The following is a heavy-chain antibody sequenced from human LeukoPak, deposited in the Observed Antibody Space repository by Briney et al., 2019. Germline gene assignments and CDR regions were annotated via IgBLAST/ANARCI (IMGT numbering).Heavy chain of an antibody. CDR1: GGSISSYY. Sequence: PSETLSLTCTVSGGSISSYYWSWIRQPPGKGLEWIGYIYYSGSTNYNPSLKSRVTISVDTSKNQFSLKLSSVTAADTAVYYCARDRLGYYGMDVWGQGTTVTVSS. CDR2: IYYSGST. V-gene: IGHV4-59*01. CDR3: ARDRLGYYGMDV. J-gene: IGHJ6*02. D-gene: IGHD6-25*01.